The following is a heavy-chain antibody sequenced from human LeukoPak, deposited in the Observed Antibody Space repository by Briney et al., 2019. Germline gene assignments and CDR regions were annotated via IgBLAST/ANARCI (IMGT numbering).Heavy chain of an antibody. CDR2: INSADNVE. D-gene: IGHD2-8*01. Sequence: GRSLRLSCAASGFSLRSSEMNWVRQAPGKGPEWDAHINSADNVEYYTDSVRGRFAMSRDNAKDLLYLQMNSLRDEDTAVYYCARDTVNGPFVISLDLWGQGVLVTVSS. CDR1: GFSLRSSE. J-gene: IGHJ5*02. CDR3: ARDTVNGPFVISLDL. V-gene: IGHV3-48*03.